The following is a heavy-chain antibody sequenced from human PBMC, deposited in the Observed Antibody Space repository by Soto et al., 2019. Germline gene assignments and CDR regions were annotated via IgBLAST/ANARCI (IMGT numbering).Heavy chain of an antibody. CDR3: AKNRGSGSPAPDY. CDR1: GFTFSNYA. Sequence: GGSLRLSWAASGFTFSNYALIWVRQAPGKGLEWVSAIFGSDDSTYYTDSVKGRFTISRDNSKNTLFLQMNSLRADDTAVYYCAKNRGSGSPAPDYWGQGTLVTVSS. V-gene: IGHV3-23*01. D-gene: IGHD1-26*01. CDR2: IFGSDDST. J-gene: IGHJ4*02.